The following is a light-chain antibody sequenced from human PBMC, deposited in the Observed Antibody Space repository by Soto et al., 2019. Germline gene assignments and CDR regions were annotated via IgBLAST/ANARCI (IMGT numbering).Light chain of an antibody. Sequence: EVVLTQAPGTLSLSPGERATLSCRASQSVTSSNLAWYQQKPGQAPRLLIYGASNRATGIPDRFSGSGSGTDFTLTISGLEPGDFAVYYCQQYGSSRTFGQGTKVDIK. CDR3: QQYGSSRT. V-gene: IGKV3-20*01. CDR2: GAS. J-gene: IGKJ1*01. CDR1: QSVTSSN.